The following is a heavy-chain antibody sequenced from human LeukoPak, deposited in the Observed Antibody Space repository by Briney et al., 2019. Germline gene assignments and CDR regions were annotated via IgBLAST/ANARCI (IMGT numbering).Heavy chain of an antibody. CDR1: GFTFTDYA. J-gene: IGHJ4*02. V-gene: IGHV3-23*01. CDR2: ISASGSTT. D-gene: IGHD6-19*01. CDR3: AKARTPYNSGFAY. Sequence: GGSLRLSCAASGFTFTDYAMGWVRQAPGQGLEWASTISASGSTTYYADSVRGRFTISRDNSKNTLSLQMSSLRAEDTAVYYCAKARTPYNSGFAYWGQGTLVAVSS.